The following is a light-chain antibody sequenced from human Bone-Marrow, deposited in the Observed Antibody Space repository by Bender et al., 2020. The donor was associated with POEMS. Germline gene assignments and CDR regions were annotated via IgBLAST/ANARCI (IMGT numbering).Light chain of an antibody. CDR2: EVS. CDR3: QSYDTSRGGV. V-gene: IGLV2-8*01. CDR1: SSDVGGYDS. J-gene: IGLJ3*02. Sequence: QSALTQPASVSGSPGQSITISCTGTSSDVGGYDSVSWYRQHPGKAPKLMIYEVSKRPSGVPDRFSGSKSGNTASLTVSGLQADDEADYYCQSYDTSRGGVFGGGTKLTVL.